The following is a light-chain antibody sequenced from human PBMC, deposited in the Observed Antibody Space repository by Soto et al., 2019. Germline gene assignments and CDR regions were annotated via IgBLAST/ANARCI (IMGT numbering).Light chain of an antibody. Sequence: EIVLTQSPGTLSLSPGERATLSCRASQSVSSGYLAWYQQKPGQAPRLLIYGSSSRATGPPDRFSGSGSGTDFTLTISRLEPEDFAVYYCQQYDTSPWTFGQGTKVEI. CDR2: GSS. CDR1: QSVSSGY. CDR3: QQYDTSPWT. V-gene: IGKV3-20*01. J-gene: IGKJ1*01.